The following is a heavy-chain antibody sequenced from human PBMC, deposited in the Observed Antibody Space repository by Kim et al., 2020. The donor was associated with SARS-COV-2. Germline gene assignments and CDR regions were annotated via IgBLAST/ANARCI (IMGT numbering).Heavy chain of an antibody. CDR3: ARGGIAAAGGAEYFQH. J-gene: IGHJ1*01. V-gene: IGHV4-34*01. CDR2: LNHSGST. Sequence: SETLSLTCAVYGGSFSGYYWSWIRQPPGKGLEWIGELNHSGSTNYNPSLKSRVTLSVDTSKNQFSLKLSSVTAADTAVYYCARGGIAAAGGAEYFQHWGQGTLVTVSS. CDR1: GGSFSGYY. D-gene: IGHD6-13*01.